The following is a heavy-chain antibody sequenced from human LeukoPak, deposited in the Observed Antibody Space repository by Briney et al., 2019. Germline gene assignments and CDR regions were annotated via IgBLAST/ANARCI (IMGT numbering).Heavy chain of an antibody. Sequence: PGGSLRLSCAASGFTFSSYSMNWVRQAPGKGLEWVSYISSSSSTIYYADSVKGRFTISRDNAKNSLYLQMNSLRAEDTAVYYCARGPLGIVVVPAAPAWGQGTPVTVSS. CDR3: ARGPLGIVVVPAAPA. CDR2: ISSSSSTI. J-gene: IGHJ5*02. V-gene: IGHV3-48*01. D-gene: IGHD2-2*03. CDR1: GFTFSSYS.